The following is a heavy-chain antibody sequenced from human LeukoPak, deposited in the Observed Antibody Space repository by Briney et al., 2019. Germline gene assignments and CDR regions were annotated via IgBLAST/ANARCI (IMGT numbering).Heavy chain of an antibody. D-gene: IGHD6-19*01. V-gene: IGHV4-34*01. CDR1: GGSFSGYY. Sequence: PSETLSLTCAVYGGSFSGYYWGWIRQPPGKGLEWIGEINHSGSTNYNPSLKSRVTISVDTSKNQFSLKLRSVTAADTAVYYCARGGAVARYNWFDPWGQGTLVTVSS. CDR3: ARGGAVARYNWFDP. J-gene: IGHJ5*02. CDR2: INHSGST.